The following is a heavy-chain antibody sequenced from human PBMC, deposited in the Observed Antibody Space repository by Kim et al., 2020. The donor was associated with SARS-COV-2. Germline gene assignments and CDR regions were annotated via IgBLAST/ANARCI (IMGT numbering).Heavy chain of an antibody. CDR3: ARDRRPTMVRGVISGWFDP. J-gene: IGHJ5*02. V-gene: IGHV4-61*02. D-gene: IGHD3-10*01. CDR2: IYNSGST. CDR1: GGSISSGSYY. Sequence: SETLSLTCTVSGGSISSGSYYWSWIRQPAGKGLEWIGRIYNSGSTNYNPSLKSRVTISVDTSKNQFSLKLSSVTAADTAVYYCARDRRPTMVRGVISGWFDPWGQGTLVTVSS.